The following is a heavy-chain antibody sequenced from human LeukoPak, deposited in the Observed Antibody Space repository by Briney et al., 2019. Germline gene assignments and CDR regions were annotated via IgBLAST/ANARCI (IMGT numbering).Heavy chain of an antibody. V-gene: IGHV3-23*01. CDR3: AKDGLGSWGSYSDH. CDR2: ISGSGDKM. J-gene: IGHJ4*02. D-gene: IGHD3-16*01. Sequence: GGSLRLSCAASGFTFSNYGMSWVRQAPGKGLEWVSGISGSGDKMLYADSVKGRFTISRDNSKNTLHLQTDSLGADDRAVYYCAKDGLGSWGSYSDHWGQGTLVTVSS. CDR1: GFTFSNYG.